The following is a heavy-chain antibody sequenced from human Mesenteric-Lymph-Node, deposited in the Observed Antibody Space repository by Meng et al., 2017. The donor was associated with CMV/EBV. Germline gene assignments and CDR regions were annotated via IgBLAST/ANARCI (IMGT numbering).Heavy chain of an antibody. CDR1: GFTFSSYA. D-gene: IGHD5-24*01. V-gene: IGHV3-23*03. J-gene: IGHJ5*02. Sequence: GESLKISCAASGFTFSSYAMSWVRQVPGKGLEWVSIIYSGGGSSTYYADSVKGRFTISRDNSKNSLYLQMDSLRAEDTALYYCARDPNLRDRGWLDPWGQGTLVTVSS. CDR3: ARDPNLRDRGWLDP. CDR2: IYSGGGSST.